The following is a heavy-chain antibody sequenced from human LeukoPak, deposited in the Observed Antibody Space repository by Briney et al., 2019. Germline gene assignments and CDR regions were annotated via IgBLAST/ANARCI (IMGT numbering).Heavy chain of an antibody. CDR2: INPNSGGT. Sequence: ASVKVSCKASGYTFSGFYMHWVRQAPGQGLEWMGWINPNSGGTNYAQKFQGRVTMTRDTSISTAYMELSRLRSDDTAVYYCARGGGYKERPFDYWGQGTLVTVSS. D-gene: IGHD3-16*01. CDR1: GYTFSGFY. CDR3: ARGGGYKERPFDY. J-gene: IGHJ4*02. V-gene: IGHV1-2*02.